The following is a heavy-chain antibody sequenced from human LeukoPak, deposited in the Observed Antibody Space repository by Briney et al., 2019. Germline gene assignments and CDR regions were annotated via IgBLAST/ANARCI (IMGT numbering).Heavy chain of an antibody. CDR3: AKAWGAAGTFDS. V-gene: IGHV3-23*01. CDR1: GFTFSSYE. Sequence: GGSLRLSCAASGFTFSSYEMNWVRQAPGKGLEWVSTITPSDSGTYYADSVRGRFTISRDNSKNTLYVQMNSLRVEDTAVYYCAKAWGAAGTFDSWGQGTLVTVSS. J-gene: IGHJ4*02. D-gene: IGHD6-13*01. CDR2: ITPSDSGT.